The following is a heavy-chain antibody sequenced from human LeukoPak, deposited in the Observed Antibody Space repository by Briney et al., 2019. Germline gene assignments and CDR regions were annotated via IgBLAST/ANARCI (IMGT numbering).Heavy chain of an antibody. CDR3: AKDPEIVVVPAASPDY. V-gene: IGHV3-30*02. J-gene: IGHJ4*02. D-gene: IGHD2-2*01. CDR1: GFTFSSYG. Sequence: GGSLRLSCAASGFTFSSYGMHWVRQAPGKGLEWVAFIRYDGSNKYYADSVKGRFTISRDNSKNTLYLQMNSLRAEDTAVYYCAKDPEIVVVPAASPDYWGQGTLVTVSS. CDR2: IRYDGSNK.